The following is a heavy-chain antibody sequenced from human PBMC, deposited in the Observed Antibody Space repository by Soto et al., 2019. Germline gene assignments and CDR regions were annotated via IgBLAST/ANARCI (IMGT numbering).Heavy chain of an antibody. V-gene: IGHV1-69*12. D-gene: IGHD2-2*01. CDR3: ARHVPAAGYYYGMDV. J-gene: IGHJ6*02. CDR1: GGTFSSYA. CDR2: IIPIFGTA. Sequence: QVQLVQSGAEVKKPGSSVKVSCKASGGTFSSYAISWVRQAPGQGIEWMGGIIPIFGTANYAQKFQGRVNITADESTSTAYMELSSLRSEDTAVYYCARHVPAAGYYYGMDVWGQGTTVTVSS.